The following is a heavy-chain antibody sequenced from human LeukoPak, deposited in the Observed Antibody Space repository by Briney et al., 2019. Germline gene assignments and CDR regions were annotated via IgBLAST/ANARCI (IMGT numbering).Heavy chain of an antibody. CDR2: IYSGGST. V-gene: IGHV3-53*04. CDR1: GFTVSSNY. Sequence: GGSLRLSCAASGFTVSSNYMIWVRQAPGRGLEWVSVIYSGGSTYYADSVKGRFTISRHTSKNTLYLQMNSLRAEDTAVYYCARDSGYSYVDYWGQGTLVTVSS. D-gene: IGHD5-18*01. CDR3: ARDSGYSYVDY. J-gene: IGHJ4*02.